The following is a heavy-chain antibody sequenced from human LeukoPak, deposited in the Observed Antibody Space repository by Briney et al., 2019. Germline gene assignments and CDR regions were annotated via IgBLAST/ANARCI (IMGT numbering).Heavy chain of an antibody. Sequence: PGGPLRLSCAASGFTFSSYWMSWVRQAPGKGLEWVANIKQDGSEKYYVDSVKGRFTISRDNAKNSLYLQMNSLRAEDTAVYYCARHRFDSSGWYGRGVYYYMDVWGKGTTVTVSS. V-gene: IGHV3-7*01. CDR3: ARHRFDSSGWYGRGVYYYMDV. J-gene: IGHJ6*03. CDR2: IKQDGSEK. CDR1: GFTFSSYW. D-gene: IGHD6-19*01.